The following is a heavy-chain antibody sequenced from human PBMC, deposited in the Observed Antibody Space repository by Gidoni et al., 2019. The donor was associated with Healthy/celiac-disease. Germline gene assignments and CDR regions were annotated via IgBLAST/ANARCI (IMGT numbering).Heavy chain of an antibody. CDR1: GWSFSGYS. CDR3: AITEGIAAARYRDRWFDP. D-gene: IGHD6-13*01. V-gene: IGHV4-34*01. Sequence: QVQLQQWGAGLLKPSETLSLTCAVYGWSFSGYSWSWIRQPPGKGLEWIGEINHSGSTNYNPSLKSRVTISVDTSKNQFSLKLSSVTAADTAVYYCAITEGIAAARYRDRWFDPWGQGTLVTVSS. CDR2: INHSGST. J-gene: IGHJ5*02.